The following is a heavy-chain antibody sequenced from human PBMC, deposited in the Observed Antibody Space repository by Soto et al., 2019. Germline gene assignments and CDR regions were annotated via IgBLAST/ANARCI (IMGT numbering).Heavy chain of an antibody. CDR2: INHSGST. Sequence: QVRLQQWGAGLLKPSETLPLTCAVYGGSFSDYYWSWIRQPPGKGLEWIGEINHSGSTNYNPSLKSRVTISVDTSKNQFPLKLNSVTAADTAVYYCARELHSRYFDLWGRGTPVTVSS. J-gene: IGHJ2*01. CDR3: ARELHSRYFDL. D-gene: IGHD2-21*01. CDR1: GGSFSDYY. V-gene: IGHV4-34*01.